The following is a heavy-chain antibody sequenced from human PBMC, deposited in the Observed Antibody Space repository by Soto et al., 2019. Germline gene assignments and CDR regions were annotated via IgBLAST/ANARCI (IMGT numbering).Heavy chain of an antibody. CDR2: IYYSGST. V-gene: IGHV4-28*03. D-gene: IGHD3-22*01. CDR1: GYSISSSNW. Sequence: SETLSLTCAVSGYSISSSNWWGWIRQPPGKGLEWIGYIYYSGSTNYNPSLKSRVTISVDTSKNQFSLKLSSVTAADTAVYYCARDPNYYDSSGKLIDAFDIWGQGTMVTVSS. J-gene: IGHJ3*02. CDR3: ARDPNYYDSSGKLIDAFDI.